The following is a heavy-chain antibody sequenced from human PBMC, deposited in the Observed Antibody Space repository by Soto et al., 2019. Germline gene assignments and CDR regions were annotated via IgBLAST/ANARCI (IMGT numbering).Heavy chain of an antibody. CDR1: GFTISDYY. Sequence: QVQLVESGGGLVKPGGSLRLSCAASGFTISDYYMSWIRQAPGKGLEWVSYISSSCSYTNYAESVKGRFTISRDNAKNPLFQQQNSHRAEDTAVDYCGRNWVPESNWFDPWGQVTLVTASS. J-gene: IGHJ5*02. CDR2: ISSSCSYT. CDR3: GRNWVPESNWFDP. V-gene: IGHV3-11*06. D-gene: IGHD3-16*01.